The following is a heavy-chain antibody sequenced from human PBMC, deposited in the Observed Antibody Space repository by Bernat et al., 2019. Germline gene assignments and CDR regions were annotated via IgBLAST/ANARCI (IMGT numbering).Heavy chain of an antibody. V-gene: IGHV1-69*06. D-gene: IGHD6-13*01. CDR1: VGTFSSYA. J-gene: IGHJ6*01. CDR2: LIPIIGTA. Sequence: QVQLVQSGAEVKKPGSSVKVSCKASVGTFSSYAISWVRHAPGQGLEWMGGLIPIIGTANYAQKFQGRVTMTADKSTSTADMEPSSLRSEEKAVYDCQRSIIAGAETNYYY. CDR3: QRSIIAGAETNYYY.